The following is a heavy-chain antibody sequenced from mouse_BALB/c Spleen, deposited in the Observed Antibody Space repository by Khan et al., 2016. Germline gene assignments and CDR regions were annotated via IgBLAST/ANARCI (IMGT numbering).Heavy chain of an antibody. D-gene: IGHD2-14*01. CDR1: GYSITSGYS. V-gene: IGHV3-1*02. CDR3: ARDPPLYD. J-gene: IGHJ2*01. Sequence: EVQLQESGPDLVKPSQSLSLTCTVTGYSITSGYSWHWIRQFPDNKLEWMGYIHYSGSTNYKPSLKSRIPITRDTSKNQSSLQLNSVTTEATATFGCARDPPLYDWGQGTTLTVSS. CDR2: IHYSGST.